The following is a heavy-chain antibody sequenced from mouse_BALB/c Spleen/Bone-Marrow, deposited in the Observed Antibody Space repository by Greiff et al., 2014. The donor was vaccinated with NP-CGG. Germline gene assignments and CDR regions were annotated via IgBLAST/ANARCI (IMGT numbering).Heavy chain of an antibody. Sequence: LEESGPGLVKPGASVKMSCKASGYTFTSYVMHWVKQKPGQGLEWIGYINPYNDGTKYNEKFKGKATLTSDKSSSTAYMELSSLTSEDSAVYYRARRQFITTAAWFAYWGQGTLVTVSA. CDR2: INPYNDGT. CDR1: GYTFTSYV. V-gene: IGHV1-14*01. D-gene: IGHD1-2*01. J-gene: IGHJ3*01. CDR3: ARRQFITTAAWFAY.